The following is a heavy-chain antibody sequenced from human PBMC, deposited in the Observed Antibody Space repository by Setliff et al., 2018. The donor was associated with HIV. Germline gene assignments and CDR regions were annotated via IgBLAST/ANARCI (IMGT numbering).Heavy chain of an antibody. V-gene: IGHV3-33*01. Sequence: PGGSLRLSCVASGFTFSGYGMHWVRQAPGKGLEWVAVIWYDGSDKYYADSVKGRFTISRDNAKNSLYLQMNGLRAEDTALYYCARDRGNTKVAFDIWGQGTMVTVSS. D-gene: IGHD3-16*01. CDR3: ARDRGNTKVAFDI. CDR2: IWYDGSDK. CDR1: GFTFSGYG. J-gene: IGHJ3*02.